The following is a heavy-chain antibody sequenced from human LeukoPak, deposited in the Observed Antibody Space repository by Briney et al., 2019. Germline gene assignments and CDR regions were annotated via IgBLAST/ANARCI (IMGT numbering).Heavy chain of an antibody. D-gene: IGHD3-10*01. CDR3: AKGHYYGSGSLDY. CDR1: GFTVNSNY. J-gene: IGHJ4*02. CDR2: IGGRDGST. V-gene: IGHV3-23*01. Sequence: GGSLRLSCAASGFTVNSNYWSWVRQAPGKGLEWVSAIGGRDGSTYYADSVKGRFTISRDNSKNTLYVQMNSLRAEDTAVYYCAKGHYYGSGSLDYWGQGTLVTVSS.